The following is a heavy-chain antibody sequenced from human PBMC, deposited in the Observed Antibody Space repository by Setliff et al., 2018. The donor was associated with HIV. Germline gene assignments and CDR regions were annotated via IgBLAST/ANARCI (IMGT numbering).Heavy chain of an antibody. V-gene: IGHV4-39*01. CDR3: ARVPVAGANWFDP. D-gene: IGHD2-21*01. J-gene: IGHJ5*02. CDR1: GVSINRTDHY. Sequence: SETLSLTCSVSGVSINRTDHYWGWIRQSPGKRLEWIGSVSQSGSAYYNPSLKSRITISVDRSKNLFSLKLISVTAADQGVYYCARVPVAGANWFDPWGLGTLVTVSS. CDR2: VSQSGSA.